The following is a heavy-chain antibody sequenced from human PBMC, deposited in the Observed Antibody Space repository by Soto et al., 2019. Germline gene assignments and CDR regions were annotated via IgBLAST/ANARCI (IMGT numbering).Heavy chain of an antibody. V-gene: IGHV1-18*01. CDR3: ARYVPLPYCSGGSCYLLDY. J-gene: IGHJ4*02. Sequence: ASVKVSCKASGYTFTSYGISWVRQAPGQGLEWMGWISAYNGKANYAQKFQGRVTMTTDTSTSTAYMELRSLRSDDTAVYYCARYVPLPYCSGGSCYLLDYWGQGTRVTVSS. CDR1: GYTFTSYG. D-gene: IGHD2-15*01. CDR2: ISAYNGKA.